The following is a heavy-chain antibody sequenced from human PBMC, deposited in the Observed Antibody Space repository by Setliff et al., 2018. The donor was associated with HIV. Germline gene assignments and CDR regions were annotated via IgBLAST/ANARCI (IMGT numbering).Heavy chain of an antibody. CDR1: GGSISSGGYY. CDR2: IYYSGST. D-gene: IGHD3-16*02. J-gene: IGHJ6*03. Sequence: SETLSLTCTVSGGSISSGGYYWSWIRQHPGKGLEWIGYIYYSGSTYYNPSLKSRVTISVDTSKNQFSLKLSSVTAADTAVYYCARGARVGVIVSYYYSYIDVWGKGTTVTVSS. CDR3: ARGARVGVIVSYYYSYIDV. V-gene: IGHV4-31*03.